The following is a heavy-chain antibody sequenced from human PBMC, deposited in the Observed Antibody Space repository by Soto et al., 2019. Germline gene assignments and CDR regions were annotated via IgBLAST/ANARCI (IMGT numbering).Heavy chain of an antibody. J-gene: IGHJ5*02. Sequence: QVQLKESGPGLVKPSQTLSLTCTVSGGSIISGGYYWIWIRQQPVKGLEWIGYIYYSVSTYYNPSVKSRVTISVDKSNNQFPMTLSSVTAEVTAVDYCARSPDWGSSHNWFDPWCQGTLDTVS. CDR1: GGSIISGGYY. CDR3: ARSPDWGSSHNWFDP. V-gene: IGHV4-31*03. CDR2: IYYSVST. D-gene: IGHD7-27*01.